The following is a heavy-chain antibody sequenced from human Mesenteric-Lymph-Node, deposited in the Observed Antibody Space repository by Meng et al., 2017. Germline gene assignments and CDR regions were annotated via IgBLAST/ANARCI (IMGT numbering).Heavy chain of an antibody. D-gene: IGHD5-24*01. CDR1: GFTFSSYA. Sequence: GESLKISCAASGFTFSSYAMSWVRQAPGKGLEWVSAISGSGGSTYYADSVKGRFTISRDNSKNTLYLQMSSLRAEDTAVYYCAKERGYKYFDYWGQGTLVTVSS. CDR3: AKERGYKYFDY. V-gene: IGHV3-23*01. J-gene: IGHJ4*02. CDR2: ISGSGGST.